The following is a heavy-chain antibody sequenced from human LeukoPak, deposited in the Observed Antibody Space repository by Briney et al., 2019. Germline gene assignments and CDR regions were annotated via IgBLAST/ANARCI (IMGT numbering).Heavy chain of an antibody. CDR1: GLTFSSYW. J-gene: IGHJ4*02. CDR3: ARLDYYDSSGYLMFDY. V-gene: IGHV3-7*01. CDR2: IKQDGSEK. D-gene: IGHD3-22*01. Sequence: GGSLRLSCAASGLTFSSYWMSWVRQAPGKGLEWVANIKQDGSEKYYVDSVKGRFTISRDNAKNSLYLQMNSLRAEDTAVYYCARLDYYDSSGYLMFDYWGQGTLVTVSS.